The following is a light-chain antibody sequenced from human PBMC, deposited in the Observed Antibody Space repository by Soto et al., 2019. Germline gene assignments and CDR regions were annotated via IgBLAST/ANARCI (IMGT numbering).Light chain of an antibody. CDR2: RAS. V-gene: IGKV3-15*01. Sequence: EIVLTQSPATLSLSPGERATLSCRASQNIYSNVAWYQQRPGQAPRLLIYRASTRAPGIPARFSGSGSGTEFTLTISSLQSEDFTVYSCLQYHNLWAFGQGTKVDI. J-gene: IGKJ1*01. CDR3: LQYHNLWA. CDR1: QNIYSN.